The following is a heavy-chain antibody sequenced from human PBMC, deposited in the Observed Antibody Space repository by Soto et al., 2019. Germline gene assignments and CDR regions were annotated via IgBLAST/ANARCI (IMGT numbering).Heavy chain of an antibody. Sequence: QVQLVESGGGVVQPGRSLRLSCAASGFTFSSYGMHWVRQAPGKGLEWVAVIWYDGSNKYYADSVKGRFTISRDNSKNTVYLQMNSLRAEDTAVYYCARGSRVVPALIDYWGQGTLVTVSS. V-gene: IGHV3-33*01. CDR3: ARGSRVVPALIDY. J-gene: IGHJ4*02. D-gene: IGHD2-2*01. CDR2: IWYDGSNK. CDR1: GFTFSSYG.